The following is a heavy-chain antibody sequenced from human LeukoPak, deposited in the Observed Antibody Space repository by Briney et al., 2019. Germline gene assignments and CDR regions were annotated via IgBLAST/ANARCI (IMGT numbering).Heavy chain of an antibody. J-gene: IGHJ4*02. Sequence: SETLSLTCTVSGGSISSSSYYWGWIRQPPGKGLEWIGIIYYTGSTNYSPSLKSRVTISVDTSKNQFSLKLSSVTAADTAVYYCARHSNFFDYWGQGTLVTVSS. V-gene: IGHV4-39*07. CDR2: IYYTGST. CDR1: GGSISSSSYY. CDR3: ARHSNFFDY. D-gene: IGHD4-11*01.